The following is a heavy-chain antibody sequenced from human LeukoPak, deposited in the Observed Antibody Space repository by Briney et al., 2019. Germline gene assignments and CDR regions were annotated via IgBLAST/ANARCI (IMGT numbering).Heavy chain of an antibody. D-gene: IGHD2-8*01. Sequence: GRSLTLSCAAAGFTFTGYAMNWVRQAPGEGLEWVSGISAGGGGTYDADSAKGRFTMSRDNSKNVVYLEMHSLRADDTAVYYCTKLSGVAAAFDIWGQGTMVTVSS. V-gene: IGHV3-23*01. CDR2: ISAGGGGT. CDR3: TKLSGVAAAFDI. J-gene: IGHJ3*02. CDR1: GFTFTGYA.